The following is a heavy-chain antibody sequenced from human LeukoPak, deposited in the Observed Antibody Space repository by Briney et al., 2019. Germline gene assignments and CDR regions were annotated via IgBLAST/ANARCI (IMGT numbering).Heavy chain of an antibody. D-gene: IGHD6-19*01. CDR1: GGSISSSSYY. J-gene: IGHJ4*02. CDR3: ARGAVAAYFDY. V-gene: IGHV4-39*07. CDR2: IYYSGST. Sequence: SGTLPLTCTVSGGSISSSSYYWGWIRQPPGKGLEWIGSIYYSGSTYYNPSLKSRVTISVDTSKNQFSLKLSSVTAADTAVYYCARGAVAAYFDYWGQGTLVTVSS.